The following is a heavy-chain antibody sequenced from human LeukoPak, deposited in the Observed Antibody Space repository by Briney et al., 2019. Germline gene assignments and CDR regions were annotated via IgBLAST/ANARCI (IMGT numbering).Heavy chain of an antibody. J-gene: IGHJ4*02. CDR1: GFTFSSYE. CDR3: ARGLKYYYGSGSATVSLYFDY. D-gene: IGHD3-10*01. Sequence: GSLRLSCAASGFTFSSYEMNWVRQAPGKGLEWIGYIYYSGSTNYNPSLKSRVTISVDTSKNQFSLKLSSVTAADTAVYYCARGLKYYYGSGSATVSLYFDYWGQGTLVTVSS. CDR2: IYYSGST. V-gene: IGHV4-59*12.